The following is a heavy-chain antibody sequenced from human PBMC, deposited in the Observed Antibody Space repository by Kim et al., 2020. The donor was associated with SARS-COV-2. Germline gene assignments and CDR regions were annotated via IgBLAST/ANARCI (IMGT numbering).Heavy chain of an antibody. Sequence: GGSLRLSCAASGFTFSSYAMSWVRQAPGKGLEWVSAISGSGGSTYYADSVKGRFTISRDNSKNTLYLQMNSLRAEDTAVYYCAKVALPPLYSGGWYGYFQHWGQGTLVTVSS. CDR1: GFTFSSYA. J-gene: IGHJ1*01. D-gene: IGHD6-19*01. V-gene: IGHV3-23*01. CDR2: ISGSGGST. CDR3: AKVALPPLYSGGWYGYFQH.